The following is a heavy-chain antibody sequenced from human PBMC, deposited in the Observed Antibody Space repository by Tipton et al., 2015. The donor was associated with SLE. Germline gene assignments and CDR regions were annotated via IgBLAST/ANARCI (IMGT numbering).Heavy chain of an antibody. CDR1: GYTFTSYD. CDR3: VRGLGYFDWSTRNY. CDR2: MNPNSGNT. J-gene: IGHJ4*02. Sequence: QLVQSGAEVKKPGASVKVSCKASGYTFTSYDINWVRQAPGQGLEWMGWMNPNSGNTDYAQKFQGRVTMTRSTSMNTAFMELNNLRSEDTAVYYCVRGLGYFDWSTRNYWGQGTLVTVSS. D-gene: IGHD3-9*01. V-gene: IGHV1-8*01.